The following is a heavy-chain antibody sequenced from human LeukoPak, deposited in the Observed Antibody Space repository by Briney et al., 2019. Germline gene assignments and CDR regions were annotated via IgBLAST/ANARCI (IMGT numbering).Heavy chain of an antibody. Sequence: LRASVKVSCKASGYTFTSYGISWVRQAPGQGLEWMGWINPNSGGTNYAQKLQGWVTMTRDTSINTAYMELSRLRSDDTAVYYCARVHPSRDAFDIWGQGTMVTVSS. CDR1: GYTFTSYG. CDR2: INPNSGGT. D-gene: IGHD6-13*01. CDR3: ARVHPSRDAFDI. J-gene: IGHJ3*02. V-gene: IGHV1-2*04.